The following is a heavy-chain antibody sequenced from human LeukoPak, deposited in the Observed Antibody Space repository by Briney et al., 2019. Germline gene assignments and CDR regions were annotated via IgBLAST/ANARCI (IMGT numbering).Heavy chain of an antibody. CDR3: AKDVRRCNGACT. D-gene: IGHD2-8*01. CDR2: ISASGGDT. V-gene: IGHV3-23*01. CDR1: GFTFSNYA. Sequence: GGSLRLSCAASGFTFSNYAMSWVRQAPGKGLEWVSAISASGGDTFYADSVKGRFTISRDNSKNTLSLQMNSLRVEDAAIYYCAKDVRRCNGACTWGQGTLVTVSS. J-gene: IGHJ5*02.